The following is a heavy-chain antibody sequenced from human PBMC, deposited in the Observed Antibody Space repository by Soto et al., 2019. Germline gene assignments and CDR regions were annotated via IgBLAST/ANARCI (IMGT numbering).Heavy chain of an antibody. CDR2: ISWNSGSI. CDR3: AKDTQEGGERHAFDI. V-gene: IGHV3-9*01. J-gene: IGHJ3*02. CDR1: GFTFDDYA. Sequence: GGSLRLSCAASGFTFDDYAMHWVRQAPGKGLEWVSGISWNSGSIGYADSVKGRFTISRDNAKNSLYLQMNSLRAEDTALYYCAKDTQEGGERHAFDIWGQGTMVTVSS. D-gene: IGHD6-25*01.